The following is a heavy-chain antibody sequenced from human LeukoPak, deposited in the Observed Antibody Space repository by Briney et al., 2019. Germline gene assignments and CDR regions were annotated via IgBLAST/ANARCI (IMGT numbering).Heavy chain of an antibody. V-gene: IGHV4-59*12. CDR1: GGSISSYY. Sequence: PSETLSLTCTVSGGSISSYYWSWIRQPPGKGLEWVGHIYYGGGTNYNPSLKSRVTISVDTSKNQFSLKLSSVTAADTAVYYCAREKDYGGYNWFDPWGQGALVTVSS. J-gene: IGHJ5*02. CDR3: AREKDYGGYNWFDP. CDR2: IYYGGGT. D-gene: IGHD4-23*01.